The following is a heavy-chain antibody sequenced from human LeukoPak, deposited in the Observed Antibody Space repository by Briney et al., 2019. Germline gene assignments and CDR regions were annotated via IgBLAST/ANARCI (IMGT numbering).Heavy chain of an antibody. CDR1: GFSFSTYA. V-gene: IGHV3-23*01. Sequence: GGSLRLSCAASGFSFSTYAMSWVRQAPGKGLEWVSGISASGGSTYYADSAKGRFTISRDNSKNTLFLQMNGLRAEDTALYYCAKHYAKGDFFDHWGQGSLVTVSS. J-gene: IGHJ4*02. CDR2: ISASGGST. D-gene: IGHD3-16*01. CDR3: AKHYAKGDFFDH.